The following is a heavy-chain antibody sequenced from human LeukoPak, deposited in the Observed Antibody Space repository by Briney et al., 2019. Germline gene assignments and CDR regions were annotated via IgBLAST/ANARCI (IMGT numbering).Heavy chain of an antibody. CDR2: ISSSSSTI. J-gene: IGHJ6*03. CDR1: GFTFSSYS. CDR3: ARDFRGDYYDSSGYYYYYYYMDV. D-gene: IGHD3-22*01. Sequence: GWSLRLSCAASGFTFSSYSMNWVRQAPGKGLEWVSYISSSSSTIYYADSVKGRFTISRDNAKNSLYLQMNSLRAEDTAVYYCARDFRGDYYDSSGYYYYYYYMDVWGKGTTVTVSS. V-gene: IGHV3-48*01.